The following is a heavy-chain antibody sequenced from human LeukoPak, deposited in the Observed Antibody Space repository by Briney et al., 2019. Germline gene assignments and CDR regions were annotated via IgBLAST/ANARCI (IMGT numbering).Heavy chain of an antibody. Sequence: SETLSLTCTVSGYSISSGYYWGWIRQPPGKGLEWIGSIYHSGSTYYNPSLKSRVTISVDTSKNQFSLKLSSVTAADTAVYYCARGGLVMDVWGKGTTVTVPS. CDR1: GYSISSGYY. D-gene: IGHD2-8*02. CDR3: ARGGLVMDV. V-gene: IGHV4-38-2*02. CDR2: IYHSGST. J-gene: IGHJ6*03.